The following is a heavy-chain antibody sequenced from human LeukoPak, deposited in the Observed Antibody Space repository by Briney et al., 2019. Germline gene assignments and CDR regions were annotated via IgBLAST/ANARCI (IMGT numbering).Heavy chain of an antibody. D-gene: IGHD5-24*01. CDR2: IYYSGST. CDR3: ARDLQRGAFDI. Sequence: SGTLSLTCAVSGGSISSSSYYWGWIRQPPGKGLEWIGSIYYSGSTYYNPSLKSRVTISVDTSKNQFSLKLSSVTAADTAVYYCARDLQRGAFDIWGQGTMVTVSS. CDR1: GGSISSSSYY. J-gene: IGHJ3*02. V-gene: IGHV4-39*07.